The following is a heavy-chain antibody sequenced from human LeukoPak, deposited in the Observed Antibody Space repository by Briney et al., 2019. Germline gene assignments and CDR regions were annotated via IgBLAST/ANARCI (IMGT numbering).Heavy chain of an antibody. V-gene: IGHV1-2*02. CDR2: INPNSGGT. Sequence: SVKVSCKVSGYTFTDYYMHWVRQAPGQGLEWMGWINPNSGGTNSAQKFQGRVTMTRDTSISTAYMELSRLRSDDTAVYYCARGISGGSLGAFDIWGQGTMVTVSS. CDR1: GYTFTDYY. CDR3: ARGISGGSLGAFDI. J-gene: IGHJ3*02. D-gene: IGHD2-15*01.